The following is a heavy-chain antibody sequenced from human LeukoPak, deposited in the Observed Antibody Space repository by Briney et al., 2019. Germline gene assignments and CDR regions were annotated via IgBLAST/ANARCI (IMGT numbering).Heavy chain of an antibody. Sequence: GGSLRLSCAASGFTFSSYGMHWVRQAPGKGLEWVAVISYDGSNKYYADSVKGRFTISRDNSKNTLYLQMNSLRAEDTAVYYCAKTMGIYSLAYYYMDVWGKGTTVTVSS. V-gene: IGHV3-30*18. CDR2: ISYDGSNK. D-gene: IGHD5-12*01. CDR3: AKTMGIYSLAYYYMDV. CDR1: GFTFSSYG. J-gene: IGHJ6*03.